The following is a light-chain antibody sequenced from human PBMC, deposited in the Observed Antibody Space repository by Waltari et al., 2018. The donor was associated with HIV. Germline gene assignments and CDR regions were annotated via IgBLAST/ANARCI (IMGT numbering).Light chain of an antibody. CDR1: QSISTY. J-gene: IGKJ1*01. V-gene: IGKV1-39*01. CDR3: QQSYSTLWT. CDR2: NRN. Sequence: IQMTQSPSSLSASVGDRVTIACRARQSISTYLNWYQQKPGRATKLLLYNRNSLQGGVPLAFSGSRAGTDFTLSISSLQPGDFGTYYCQQSYSTLWTFGPGTKV.